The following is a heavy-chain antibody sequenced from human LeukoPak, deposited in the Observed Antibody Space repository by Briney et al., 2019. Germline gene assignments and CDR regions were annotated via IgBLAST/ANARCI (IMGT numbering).Heavy chain of an antibody. V-gene: IGHV3-33*01. CDR1: GFTFGGYG. Sequence: GGSLRLSCAGSGFTFGGYGMHWFRQPPGKGLEWVAVIAYDGSRAFYADSVKGRFTIARDNADNSLSLQMNSLRAEDTAVYYCASWGAGGNSWGQGTLVTVSS. D-gene: IGHD3-16*01. J-gene: IGHJ4*02. CDR2: IAYDGSRA. CDR3: ASWGAGGNS.